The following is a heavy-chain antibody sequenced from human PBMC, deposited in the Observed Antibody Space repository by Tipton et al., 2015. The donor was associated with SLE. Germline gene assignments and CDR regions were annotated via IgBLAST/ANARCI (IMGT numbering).Heavy chain of an antibody. Sequence: TLSLTCTVSGGSISSYYWRWLRQPPGKGLEWIGYIYYSGSTNYNPSLKSRVTISVDTSKNQFSLKLSSVTAADTAVYYCAMATIPGTFDIWGQGTMVTVSS. CDR1: GGSISSYY. CDR3: AMATIPGTFDI. D-gene: IGHD5-24*01. V-gene: IGHV4-59*07. J-gene: IGHJ3*02. CDR2: IYYSGST.